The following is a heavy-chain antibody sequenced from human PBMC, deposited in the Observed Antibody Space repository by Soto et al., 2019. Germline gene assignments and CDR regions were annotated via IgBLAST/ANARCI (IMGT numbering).Heavy chain of an antibody. CDR1: GFPLTYSV. CDR3: AKRSYGDNWFDP. V-gene: IGHV3-23*05. CDR2: ITSGDNT. J-gene: IGHJ5*02. D-gene: IGHD4-17*01. Sequence: EVQLLESGGGLVQPGGSLRLSCAASGFPLTYSVMNWVRQAPGKGLEWVSTITSGDNTYYAESVRGRFTISRDTSKNTLSLQMNDLRAEDTALYYCAKRSYGDNWFDPWGQGTLVTVSS.